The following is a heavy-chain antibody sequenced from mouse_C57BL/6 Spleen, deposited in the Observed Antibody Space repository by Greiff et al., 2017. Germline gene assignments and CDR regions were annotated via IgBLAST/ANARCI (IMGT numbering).Heavy chain of an antibody. CDR2: ISSGGDYI. D-gene: IGHD4-1*01. Sequence: EVKLMESGEGLVKPGGSLKLSCAASGFTFSSYAMSWVRQTPEKRLEWVAYISSGGDYIYYADTLKGRFTISRDNARNTLYLQLSSLKSEDTAMYYCTRGTGPFALDYWGQGTSVTVSS. V-gene: IGHV5-9-1*02. J-gene: IGHJ4*01. CDR1: GFTFSSYA. CDR3: TRGTGPFALDY.